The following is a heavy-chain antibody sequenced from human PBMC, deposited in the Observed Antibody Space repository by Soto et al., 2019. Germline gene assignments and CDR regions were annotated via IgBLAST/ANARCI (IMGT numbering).Heavy chain of an antibody. CDR3: ARAYGDLDV. Sequence: QVQLVQYGAEVKKPGASVKVSCKDSGYTFSSYDINWVRQATGQGLEWMGWMNPKSGYTGYAQKFQGRVTMTRDTSISTAYMEVSSRRSEDTAIYYCARAYGDLDVWGQGTTVTVSS. J-gene: IGHJ6*02. CDR1: GYTFSSYD. V-gene: IGHV1-8*01. D-gene: IGHD2-21*01. CDR2: MNPKSGYT.